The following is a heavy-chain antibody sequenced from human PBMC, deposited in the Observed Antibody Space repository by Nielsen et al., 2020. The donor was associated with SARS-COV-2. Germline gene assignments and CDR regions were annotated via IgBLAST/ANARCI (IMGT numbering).Heavy chain of an antibody. D-gene: IGHD2-15*01. J-gene: IGHJ4*02. CDR1: GFTFDDYA. CDR2: ISWNSGSI. V-gene: IGHV3-9*01. CDR3: AKDPLLGYCSGGSCYDLSDYFDY. Sequence: SLKISCAASGFTFDDYAMHWVRQAPGKGLEWVSGISWNSGSIGYADSVKGRFTISRDNAKNSLYLQMNSLRAEDTAVYYCAKDPLLGYCSGGSCYDLSDYFDYWGQGTLVTVSS.